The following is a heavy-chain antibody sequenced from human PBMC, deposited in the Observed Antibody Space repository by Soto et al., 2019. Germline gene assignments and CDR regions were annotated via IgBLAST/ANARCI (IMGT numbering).Heavy chain of an antibody. CDR2: VRDSGANT. D-gene: IGHD1-1*01. J-gene: IGHJ4*02. CDR1: GFTFSTFA. Sequence: SLRLSCEASGFTFSTFAMTWVRQAPGKGLEWVSSVRDSGANTYYADSVKGRFTISRDNSKNTVYLQMNSLRGNDTALYYCARSRRTYGDYYDLWGQGTVVTVSS. CDR3: ARSRRTYGDYYDL. V-gene: IGHV3-23*01.